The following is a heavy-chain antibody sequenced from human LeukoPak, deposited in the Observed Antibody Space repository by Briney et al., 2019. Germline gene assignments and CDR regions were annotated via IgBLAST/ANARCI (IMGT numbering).Heavy chain of an antibody. CDR1: GGSFSGYY. Sequence: SETLSLTCAVYGGSFSGYYWSWIRQPPGKGLEWIGEINHSGSTNYNPSLKSRVTISVDTSKNQFSLKLSSVTAADTAVYYCARGGLRQGYCSSTSCKNNWFDPWGQGTLVTVSS. J-gene: IGHJ5*01. V-gene: IGHV4-34*01. D-gene: IGHD2-2*01. CDR3: ARGGLRQGYCSSTSCKNNWFDP. CDR2: INHSGST.